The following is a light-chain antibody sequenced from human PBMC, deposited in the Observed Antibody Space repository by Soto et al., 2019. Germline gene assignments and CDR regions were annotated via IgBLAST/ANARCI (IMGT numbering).Light chain of an antibody. J-gene: IGKJ1*01. Sequence: EIVLTQSPATLSLSPGERATLSCRASQSVSSYLAWYQQKPGQAPRLLMYDASSRATGIPDRFSGSGSGTDFTLTISRLEPEDFAVYYCQQYSSSRTFGQGTKVDI. CDR3: QQYSSSRT. CDR2: DAS. CDR1: QSVSSY. V-gene: IGKV3-20*01.